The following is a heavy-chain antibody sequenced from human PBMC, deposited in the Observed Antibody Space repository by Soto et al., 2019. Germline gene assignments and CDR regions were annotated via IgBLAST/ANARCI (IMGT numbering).Heavy chain of an antibody. CDR3: ARSENYAYSPHDA. J-gene: IGHJ5*01. D-gene: IGHD3-16*01. V-gene: IGHV4-4*07. Sequence: SETLSLTCTVSGCSISSYYLSLIRPADGKGLEWVVRTYATGRTNFDHALKSRVTVSVDTSKNQFSVKVTSVSAAFTAVYSCARSENYAYSPHDAWGRGTLVTLS. CDR2: TYATGRT. CDR1: GCSISSYY.